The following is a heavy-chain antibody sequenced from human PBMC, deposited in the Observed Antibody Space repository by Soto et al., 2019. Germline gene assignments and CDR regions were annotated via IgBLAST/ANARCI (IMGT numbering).Heavy chain of an antibody. V-gene: IGHV5-51*01. CDR2: IYPGDSDT. CDR1: GYSFTSYW. D-gene: IGHD3-3*01. J-gene: IGHJ6*02. CDR3: ARLSSYYDFWSGYYTNYYYGMDV. Sequence: PGESLKISCKGSGYSFTSYWIGWVRQMPGKGLEWMGIIYPGDSDTRYSPSFQGQVTISADKSISTAYLQWSSLKASDTAMYYCARLSSYYDFWSGYYTNYYYGMDVWGQGTAVTVSS.